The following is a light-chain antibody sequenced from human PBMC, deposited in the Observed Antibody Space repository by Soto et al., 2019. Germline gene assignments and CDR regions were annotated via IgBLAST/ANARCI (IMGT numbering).Light chain of an antibody. V-gene: IGKV3-20*01. CDR2: QTS. Sequence: EIVLTQSPATLSSFPGDRVTLSCRASQYINTRLAWYQHRPGQAPRLLIYQTSIRAAGIPDRFSGSGSGTDFTLSISRLEPEDFAVYYCQLYGTSPKPFGQGTKVDIK. CDR1: QYINTR. CDR3: QLYGTSPKP. J-gene: IGKJ1*01.